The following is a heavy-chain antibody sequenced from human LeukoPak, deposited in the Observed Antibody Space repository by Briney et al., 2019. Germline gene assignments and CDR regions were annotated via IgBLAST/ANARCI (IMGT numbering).Heavy chain of an antibody. CDR2: IIPILGIA. J-gene: IGHJ4*02. CDR1: GGTFSSYT. Sequence: AVTVSCKASGGTFSSYTISWVRQAPGQGLDWMGRIIPILGIANYAQKFQGRVTITADKSTSTAYMELSSLRYNDTAVCYWAGVMCYSSSSDLDYSGPGTLVTVSS. D-gene: IGHD6-6*01. CDR3: AGVMCYSSSSDLDY. V-gene: IGHV1-69*02.